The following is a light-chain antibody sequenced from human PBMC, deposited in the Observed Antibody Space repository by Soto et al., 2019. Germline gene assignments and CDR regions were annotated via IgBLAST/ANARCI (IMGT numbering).Light chain of an antibody. CDR2: KAS. Sequence: DVVMTQSPLSLPVTLGQPASISCRSSQSLVYSDGIAYLSWFQQRPGQSPRRLIYKASNRDSGVPDRFSGSWSGTDFTLKINRVEAEDVGVYYCMQGTHWPPTFGRGTRVEIK. V-gene: IGKV2-30*01. J-gene: IGKJ1*01. CDR3: MQGTHWPPT. CDR1: QSLVYSDGIAY.